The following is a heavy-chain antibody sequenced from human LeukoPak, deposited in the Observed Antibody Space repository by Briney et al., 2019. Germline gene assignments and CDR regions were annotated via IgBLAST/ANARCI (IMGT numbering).Heavy chain of an antibody. CDR3: AKDGAGYYYDSSGYYFDY. J-gene: IGHJ4*02. D-gene: IGHD3-22*01. Sequence: GGSLRLSCAASGFTFSSYAMSWVRQAPGKGLEWVSAISGSGGSTYYADSVKGRFTISRDNSKNALYLQMNSLRAEDTAVYYCAKDGAGYYYDSSGYYFDYWGQGTLVTVSS. V-gene: IGHV3-23*01. CDR1: GFTFSSYA. CDR2: ISGSGGST.